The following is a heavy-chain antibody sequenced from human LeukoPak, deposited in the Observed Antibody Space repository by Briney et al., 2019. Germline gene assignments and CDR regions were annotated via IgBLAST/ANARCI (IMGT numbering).Heavy chain of an antibody. CDR3: ARGDVAVAGILRVGTSFQSNYFDY. Sequence: PSETLSLTCTVSGGSISSYYWSWIRQPAGKGLEWIGRIHTSGSTNYNPSLKSRVTMSVDTSKNQFSLKLSSVTAADTAVYYCARGDVAVAGILRVGTSFQSNYFDYWGQGTLVTVSS. D-gene: IGHD6-19*01. J-gene: IGHJ4*02. CDR1: GGSISSYY. CDR2: IHTSGST. V-gene: IGHV4-4*07.